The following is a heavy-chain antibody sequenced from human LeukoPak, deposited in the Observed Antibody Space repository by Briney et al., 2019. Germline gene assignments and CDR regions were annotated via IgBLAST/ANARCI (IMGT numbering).Heavy chain of an antibody. CDR2: IHYTGST. J-gene: IGHJ4*02. Sequence: SETLSLTCTVSGGSISSYYWSWIRQSPGKGLECIGYIHYTGSTNYNPSLKSRVTISVETSKNQFSLKLKSVTAADTAVYYCARKDPGYSGYSDFDYWGQGTLVTVSS. V-gene: IGHV4-59*01. D-gene: IGHD5-12*01. CDR3: ARKDPGYSGYSDFDY. CDR1: GGSISSYY.